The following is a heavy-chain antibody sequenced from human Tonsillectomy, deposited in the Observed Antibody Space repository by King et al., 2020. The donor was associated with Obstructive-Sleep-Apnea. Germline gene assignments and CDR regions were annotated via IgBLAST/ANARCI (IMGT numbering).Heavy chain of an antibody. V-gene: IGHV1-8*01. CDR1: GYTFTNYD. J-gene: IGHJ4*02. CDR2: MNPNSGNT. CDR3: ARGKGAGTNSYFDF. Sequence: QLVQSGAEVKKPGASVRVSCKASGYTFTNYDINWVRQATGQRREWMGWMNPNSGNTGYAQKFQGRVTLTRNTSISTAYMDLSSLRSEDTAVYYCARGKGAGTNSYFDFWGQGTLVTVSS. D-gene: IGHD6-13*01.